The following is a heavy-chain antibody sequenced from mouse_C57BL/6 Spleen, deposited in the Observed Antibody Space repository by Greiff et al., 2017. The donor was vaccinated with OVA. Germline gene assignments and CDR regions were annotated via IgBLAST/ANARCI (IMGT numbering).Heavy chain of an antibody. V-gene: IGHV1-26*01. D-gene: IGHD2-4*01. CDR3: ARRGYDYDLAWFAY. Sequence: VQLQQSGPELVKPGASVKISCKASGYTFTDYYMNWVKQSPGKSLEWIGDINPNNGGTSYNQKFKGKATLTVDTSSSTAYMELRSLTSEDSAVYYCARRGYDYDLAWFAYWGQGTLVTVSA. CDR2: INPNNGGT. J-gene: IGHJ3*01. CDR1: GYTFTDYY.